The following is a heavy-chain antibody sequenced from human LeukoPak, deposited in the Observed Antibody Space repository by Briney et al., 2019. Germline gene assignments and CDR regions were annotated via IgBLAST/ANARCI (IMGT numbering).Heavy chain of an antibody. CDR2: ISAYNGNT. CDR1: GYTFTSYG. V-gene: IGHV1-18*01. D-gene: IGHD3-22*01. CDR3: ARDSFSMFEGNGLFYDSSGYPVDY. J-gene: IGHJ4*02. Sequence: EASVKVSCKASGYTFTSYGISWVRQAPGQGLEWMGWISAYNGNTNYAQKLQGRVTMTTDTSTSTAYMELRSLRSDDTAVYYCARDSFSMFEGNGLFYDSSGYPVDYWGQGTLVTVSS.